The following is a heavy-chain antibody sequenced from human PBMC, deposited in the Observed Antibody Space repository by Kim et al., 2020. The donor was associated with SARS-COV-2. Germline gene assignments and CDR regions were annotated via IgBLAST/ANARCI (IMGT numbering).Heavy chain of an antibody. J-gene: IGHJ4*02. V-gene: IGHV3-30*01. CDR3: ARAHEIWGAMIVVVITPYFDY. D-gene: IGHD3-22*01. Sequence: FTISRDNSKNTLYLQMNSLRAEDTAVYYCARAHEIWGAMIVVVITPYFDYWGQGTLVTVSS.